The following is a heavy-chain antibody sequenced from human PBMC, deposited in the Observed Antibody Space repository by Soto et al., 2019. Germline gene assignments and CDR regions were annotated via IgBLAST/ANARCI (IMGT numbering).Heavy chain of an antibody. CDR1: GFSLSSPAVG. J-gene: IGHJ4*02. D-gene: IGHD6-19*01. CDR3: AHGSGWLSDY. CDR2: IYWDDDK. V-gene: IGHV2-5*02. Sequence: QITLKESGPTLVKPTQTLTLTCTFPGFSLSSPAVGVNWIRQPPGKALEWLALIYWDDDKQYSPSLRSRLTITKDTSKNQVVLTMTNMDPVDTATYYCAHGSGWLSDYWGQGTLVTVSS.